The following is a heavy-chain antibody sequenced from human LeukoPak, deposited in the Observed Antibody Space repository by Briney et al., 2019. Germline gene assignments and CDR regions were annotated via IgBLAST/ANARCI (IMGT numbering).Heavy chain of an antibody. Sequence: GGSLRLSCAASGFTLSSSGMHSVRQAPGKGLEWVIFIRYDGSVKYNVYYVKGRFAVTRDNSKNTLYLQMNSLRAEDTAVYYCTWGYSYAFKIWGQGTMVTVSS. CDR1: GFTLSSSG. CDR3: TWGYSYAFKI. CDR2: IRYDGSVK. J-gene: IGHJ3*02. D-gene: IGHD3-22*01. V-gene: IGHV3-30*02.